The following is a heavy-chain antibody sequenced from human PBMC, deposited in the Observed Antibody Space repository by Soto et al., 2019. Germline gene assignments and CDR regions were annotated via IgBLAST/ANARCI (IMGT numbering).Heavy chain of an antibody. Sequence: PSETLSLTCTVSGGSISSSSYYWGWIRQPPGKGLEWIGSIYYSGSTYYNPSLKSRVTISVDTSKNQFSLKLSSVTAADTAVYYCARQVSNYGSGSSSYYGMDVWGQGTTVS. D-gene: IGHD3-10*01. CDR3: ARQVSNYGSGSSSYYGMDV. CDR1: GGSISSSSYY. CDR2: IYYSGST. V-gene: IGHV4-39*01. J-gene: IGHJ6*02.